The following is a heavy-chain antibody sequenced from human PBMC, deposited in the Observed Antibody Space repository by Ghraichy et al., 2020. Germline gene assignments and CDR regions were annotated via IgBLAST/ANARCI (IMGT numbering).Heavy chain of an antibody. J-gene: IGHJ5*02. CDR1: GFSLTSYH. Sequence: ASVKVSCKASGFSLTSYHMHWVRQAPGQGLEWMAIINPSVDRTKYAQRFQGRVTVTRDTSTSTVYMELNSLRSEDTAIYYCAREVAQGVGAKIAWGQGTLVTVSS. CDR3: AREVAQGVGAKIA. D-gene: IGHD1-26*01. CDR2: INPSVDRT. V-gene: IGHV1-46*01.